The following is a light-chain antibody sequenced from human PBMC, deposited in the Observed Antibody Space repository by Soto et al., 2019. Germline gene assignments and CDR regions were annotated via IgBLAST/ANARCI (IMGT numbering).Light chain of an antibody. CDR1: SSDVGYYNL. Sequence: QSALTQPVSVSGSPGQSVTISCTGTSSDVGYYNLVAWYQQHPGKAPKVLIYEVYKRPSGVSDRFSGSKSGNTASLTISGLQAEDEADYYCCSYAGVRGAVFGGGTKLTVL. CDR3: CSYAGVRGAV. CDR2: EVY. V-gene: IGLV2-23*02. J-gene: IGLJ7*01.